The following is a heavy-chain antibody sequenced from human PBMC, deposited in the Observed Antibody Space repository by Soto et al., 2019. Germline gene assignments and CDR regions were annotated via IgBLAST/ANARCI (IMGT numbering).Heavy chain of an antibody. Sequence: PGESLKISCKGSGYNFSISWISWVRQVPWKGLEWMGRIEPSESYINYSPSFRGHVTISADKSIRTAYLQWSSLKASDTAMYYCATHHYYDSTGSDLDVWGQGTMVTV. D-gene: IGHD3-22*01. CDR3: ATHHYYDSTGSDLDV. CDR1: GYNFSISW. V-gene: IGHV5-10-1*01. CDR2: IEPSESYI. J-gene: IGHJ3*01.